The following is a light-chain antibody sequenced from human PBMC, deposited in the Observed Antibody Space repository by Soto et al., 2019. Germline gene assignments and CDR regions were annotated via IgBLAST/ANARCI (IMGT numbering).Light chain of an antibody. CDR3: GSYTSTSTLRV. J-gene: IGLJ3*02. V-gene: IGLV2-14*01. Sequence: QSVLTQPASVSGSPGQSITISCTGTTSDVGGYNYVSWYQRHPGKAPKLMIYDVTNRPSGVSDRFSGSKSGNTASLTISGLQAEDEADYYCGSYTSTSTLRVFGGGTKLTVL. CDR2: DVT. CDR1: TSDVGGYNY.